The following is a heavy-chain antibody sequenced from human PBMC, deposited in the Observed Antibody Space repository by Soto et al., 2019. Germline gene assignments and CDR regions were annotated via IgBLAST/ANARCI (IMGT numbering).Heavy chain of an antibody. Sequence: EVQLLASGGNLVQPGGSLRLSCAASGFTFSSYVMSWVRQAPGKGLEWVSTISGSGASIYDADSVKGRFTISRDNSKNTVYLQMNSLRAEDTAVYYCAKDGLGSCTGGTCYGSDYWGQGTLVTVSS. CDR1: GFTFSSYV. V-gene: IGHV3-23*01. CDR2: ISGSGASI. J-gene: IGHJ4*02. CDR3: AKDGLGSCTGGTCYGSDY. D-gene: IGHD2-15*01.